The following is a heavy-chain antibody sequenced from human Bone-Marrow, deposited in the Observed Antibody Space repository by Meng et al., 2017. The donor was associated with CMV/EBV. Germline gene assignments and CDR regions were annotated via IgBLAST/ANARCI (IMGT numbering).Heavy chain of an antibody. CDR1: GGTFSSYA. V-gene: IGHV1-69*04. CDR3: ARDLVWWEERGGAFDI. D-gene: IGHD1-26*01. Sequence: SVKVSCKASGGTFSSYAISWVRQAPGQGLEWMGRIIPILGIANYAQKFQGRVTITADKSTSTAYMELSSLRSEDTAVYYCARDLVWWEERGGAFDIWGQGTRVTV. J-gene: IGHJ3*02. CDR2: IIPILGIA.